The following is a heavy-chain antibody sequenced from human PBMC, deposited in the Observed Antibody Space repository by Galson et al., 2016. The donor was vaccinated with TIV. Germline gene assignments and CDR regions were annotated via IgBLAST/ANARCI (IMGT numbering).Heavy chain of an antibody. CDR1: GFTFSGYA. CDR3: ARTTPPPVSSNGWNDAFDF. J-gene: IGHJ3*01. CDR2: VTGRSRST. V-gene: IGHV3-23*01. Sequence: SLRLSCAASGFTFSGYAMSWVRQAPGKGLEWVSVVTGRSRSTHYADSVRGRFTISRDNSRNTLSLQMNSLRFEDQPVYFCARTTPPPVSSNGWNDAFDFWGQGTIVTVSS. D-gene: IGHD6-19*01.